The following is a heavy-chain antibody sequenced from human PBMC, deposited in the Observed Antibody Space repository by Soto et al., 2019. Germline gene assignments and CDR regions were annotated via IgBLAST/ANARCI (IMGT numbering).Heavy chain of an antibody. Sequence: SETLSLTCAVSGGSITSGGYSWGWIRQPPGQGLEWIGYMYHSGNTYYNPSLKGRVTISLDHSRNQFSLRLNSVTAADTAVSFRARSPYDALAGSVCFDTWGQGPLVTVSS. D-gene: IGHD3-16*01. J-gene: IGHJ5*02. V-gene: IGHV4-30-2*01. CDR2: MYHSGNT. CDR1: GGSITSGGYS. CDR3: ARSPYDALAGSVCFDT.